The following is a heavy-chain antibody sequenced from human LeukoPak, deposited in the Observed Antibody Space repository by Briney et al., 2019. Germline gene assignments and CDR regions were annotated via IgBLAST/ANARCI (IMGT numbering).Heavy chain of an antibody. Sequence: GSLRLSCAASGFTFSSYSMNWVRQAPGKGLEWVSSISSSSSYIYYADSVKGRFTISRDNAKNSLYLQMNSLRAEDTAVYYCARVKSGSYYLADAFDVWGQGTMVTVSS. J-gene: IGHJ3*01. CDR1: GFTFSSYS. D-gene: IGHD1-26*01. CDR2: ISSSSSYI. CDR3: ARVKSGSYYLADAFDV. V-gene: IGHV3-21*01.